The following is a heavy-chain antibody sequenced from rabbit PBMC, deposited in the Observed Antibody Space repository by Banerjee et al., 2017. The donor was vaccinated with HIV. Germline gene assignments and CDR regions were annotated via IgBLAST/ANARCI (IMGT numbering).Heavy chain of an antibody. CDR1: GFSFSSRYW. CDR3: TTELTGNVNF. D-gene: IGHD7-1*01. V-gene: IGHV1S45*01. CDR2: IYTGSSGST. Sequence: QEQLEESGGDLVKPEGSLTLTCTASGFSFSSRYWIYWVRQAPGKGLEWIASIYTGSSGSTYYASWAKGRFTISKTSSTTLTLRMTSLTAADTATYFCTTELTGNVNFWGQGTLVTVS. J-gene: IGHJ3*01.